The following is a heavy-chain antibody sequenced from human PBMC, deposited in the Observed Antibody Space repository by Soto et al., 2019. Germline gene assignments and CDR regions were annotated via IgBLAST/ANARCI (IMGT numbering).Heavy chain of an antibody. CDR1: VGSVSRNTAA. CDR3: AKGVAGSGFDL. Sequence: PFQTLSLTCALSVGSVSRNTAAWEWIRSSPSRGLECLGRTYYRSNWRHDYAVSVKSRITVNPDTSKNHFSLQLISVTPDDTAVYYCAKGVAGSGFDLWGQGTLVTVSS. CDR2: TYYRSNWRH. J-gene: IGHJ5*02. D-gene: IGHD6-19*01. V-gene: IGHV6-1*01.